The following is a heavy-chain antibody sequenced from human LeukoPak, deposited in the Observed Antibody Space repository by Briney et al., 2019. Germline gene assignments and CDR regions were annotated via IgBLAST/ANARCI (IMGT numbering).Heavy chain of an antibody. D-gene: IGHD1-26*01. CDR1: GFTFSTYT. V-gene: IGHV3-21*01. CDR3: TRDLAGARYDY. Sequence: PGGSLRLSCAASGFTFSTYTMNWVRQAPGKGLEWVSSISSTSSYIYYSGSVKGRFTISRDNSKNSLFLQMNSVSVEDTAVYYCTRDLAGARYDYWGQGTLVTVSS. CDR2: ISSTSSYI. J-gene: IGHJ4*02.